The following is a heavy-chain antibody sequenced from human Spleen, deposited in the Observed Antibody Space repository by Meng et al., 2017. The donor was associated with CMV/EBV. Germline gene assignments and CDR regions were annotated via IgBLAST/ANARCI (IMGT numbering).Heavy chain of an antibody. CDR1: GASISSGGYS. CDR2: ISYSGTT. J-gene: IGHJ4*02. D-gene: IGHD6-13*01. Sequence: VSGASISSGGYSWSWVRQLPGKGLEWIAYISYSGTTYYNPSLKSRVTISVDTSNNQFSLKLSSVTAADTAVYYCARVRSSSWSIDYWGQGTLVVTVSS. CDR3: ARVRSSSWSIDY. V-gene: IGHV4-31*02.